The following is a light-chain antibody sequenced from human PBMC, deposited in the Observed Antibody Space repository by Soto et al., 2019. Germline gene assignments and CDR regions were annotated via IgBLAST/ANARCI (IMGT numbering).Light chain of an antibody. Sequence: VLPQSPDTLSLAPGDRATLSCRASQSVRSTFLAWYQQTPGQAPRLLIYGASNRAAGIPGRFSGSASGTEFTLTISRLEPDDSAVYYCQQYHDSPMNTFGQGTKLQIK. CDR2: GAS. CDR1: QSVRSTF. J-gene: IGKJ2*01. CDR3: QQYHDSPMNT. V-gene: IGKV3-20*01.